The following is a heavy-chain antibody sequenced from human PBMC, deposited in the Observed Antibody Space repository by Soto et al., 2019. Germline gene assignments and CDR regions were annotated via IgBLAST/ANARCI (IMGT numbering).Heavy chain of an antibody. J-gene: IGHJ4*02. CDR2: INPNGGST. Sequence: QVQVVQSGAEVKKPGASVKVSCKTSGYTFTNYHVNWVRQAPGQGLEWMGAINPNGGSTTYAQHLLGRVTMTSDSSTSTVYMEMGSLRSDDSAVYYCALPKNTLGWYNFWGQGTLVTVS. D-gene: IGHD6-19*01. CDR1: GYTFTNYH. V-gene: IGHV1-46*01. CDR3: ALPKNTLGWYNF.